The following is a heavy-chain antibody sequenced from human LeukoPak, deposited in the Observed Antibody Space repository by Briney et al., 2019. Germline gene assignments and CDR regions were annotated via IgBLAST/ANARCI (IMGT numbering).Heavy chain of an antibody. CDR1: GFTFSSYG. J-gene: IGHJ6*02. Sequence: PGRSLRLSCAASGFTFSSYGMHWVRQAPGKGLEWVAVISYGGSNKYYADSVKGRFTISRDNSKNTLYLQMNSLRAEDTAVYYCAKDIGAVAALGDYYYGMDVWGQGTTVTVSS. CDR3: AKDIGAVAALGDYYYGMDV. CDR2: ISYGGSNK. V-gene: IGHV3-30*18. D-gene: IGHD6-19*01.